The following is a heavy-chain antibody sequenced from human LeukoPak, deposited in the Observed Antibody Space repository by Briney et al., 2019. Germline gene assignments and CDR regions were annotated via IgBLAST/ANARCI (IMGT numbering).Heavy chain of an antibody. CDR2: IWYDGSNK. V-gene: IGHV3-33*06. J-gene: IGHJ2*01. Sequence: GGSLRLSCAASGFTFSSYGMHWVRQAPGKGLEWVAVIWYDGSNKYYADSVKGRFTISRDNSKNTLYLQMNSLRAEDTAVYYCAKVTSYCGGDCYSFWYFDLWGRGTLVTVSS. D-gene: IGHD2-21*02. CDR3: AKVTSYCGGDCYSFWYFDL. CDR1: GFTFSSYG.